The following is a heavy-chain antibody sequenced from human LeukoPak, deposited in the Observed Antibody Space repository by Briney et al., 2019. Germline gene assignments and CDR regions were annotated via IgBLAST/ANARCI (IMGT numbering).Heavy chain of an antibody. CDR2: IWYDGSNK. CDR1: GFTFSSYG. J-gene: IGHJ4*01. Sequence: TGGSLRLSCAASGFTFSSYGMHWVRQAPGKGLEWVAVIWYDGSNKYYADSVKGRFTISRDNSKNTLYLQMNGLRAEDTAVYYCAKDRLGALYYYDSSGYYRFDYWGQGTLVTVSS. V-gene: IGHV3-30*02. D-gene: IGHD3-22*01. CDR3: AKDRLGALYYYDSSGYYRFDY.